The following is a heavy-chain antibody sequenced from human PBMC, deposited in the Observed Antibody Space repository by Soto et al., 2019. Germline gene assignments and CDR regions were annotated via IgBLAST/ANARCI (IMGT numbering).Heavy chain of an antibody. J-gene: IGHJ3*02. CDR1: GGSFSGYY. CDR2: INHSGST. Sequence: PSETLSLTCAVYGGSFSGYYWSWIRQPPGKGLEWIGEINHSGSTNYNPSLKSRVTISVDTSKNQFSLKLSSVTAADTAVYYCARGRAVAGLDAFDIWGQGTMVTVSS. V-gene: IGHV4-34*01. D-gene: IGHD6-19*01. CDR3: ARGRAVAGLDAFDI.